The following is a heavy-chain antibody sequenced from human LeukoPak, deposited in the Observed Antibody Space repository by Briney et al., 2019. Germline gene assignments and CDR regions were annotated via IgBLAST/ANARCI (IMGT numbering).Heavy chain of an antibody. Sequence: GGSLRLSCAASGFTFSSYEMNWVRQAPGKGLEWVSYISRTGSTIYYADSVKGRFTISRDNAKNSLYLQMNSLRAEDTAVYYCARGSVVVAATDNWFGPWGQGTLVTVSS. CDR3: ARGSVVVAATDNWFGP. V-gene: IGHV3-48*03. J-gene: IGHJ5*02. CDR2: ISRTGSTI. CDR1: GFTFSSYE. D-gene: IGHD2-15*01.